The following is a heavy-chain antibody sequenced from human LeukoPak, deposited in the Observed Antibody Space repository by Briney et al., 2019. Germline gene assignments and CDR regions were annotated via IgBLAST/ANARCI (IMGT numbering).Heavy chain of an antibody. CDR1: GFTFSTYW. CDR3: ARGVFCFDF. V-gene: IGHV3-7*03. Sequence: GGSLRLSCAASGFTFSTYWMSWVRQALGKGLEWVANIKEDGSEKYYVDSVKGRFTVSRDNTENSLYLQMSSLRAEDTAVYYCARGVFCFDFWGQGTLVTVSS. J-gene: IGHJ4*02. CDR2: IKEDGSEK. D-gene: IGHD3-3*01.